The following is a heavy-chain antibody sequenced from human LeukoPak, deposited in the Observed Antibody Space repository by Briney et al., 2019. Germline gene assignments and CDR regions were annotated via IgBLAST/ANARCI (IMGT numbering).Heavy chain of an antibody. D-gene: IGHD4-17*01. V-gene: IGHV3-9*01. CDR1: GFTFDDYA. CDR3: AKEIWPTVTTPGHTHFDY. Sequence: GGSLRLSCAASGFTFDDYAMHWVRQAPGKGLEWVSGISWNSGSIGYVDSVKGRFTISRDNSKNTLCLQMNSLRAEDTAVYYCAKEIWPTVTTPGHTHFDYWGQGTLVTVSS. J-gene: IGHJ4*02. CDR2: ISWNSGSI.